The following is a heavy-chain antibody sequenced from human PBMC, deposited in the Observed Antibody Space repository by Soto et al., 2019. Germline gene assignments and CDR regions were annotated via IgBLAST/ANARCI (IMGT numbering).Heavy chain of an antibody. CDR1: GFTFSSYG. Sequence: QVQLVESGGGVVQPGRSLRLSCAASGFTFSSYGMHWVRQAPGKGLEWAAVIWYDGSNKYYADSVKGRFTISRDNSKNTLYLQMNRLRDEDTAVYYCARSAAAGTYFDYWGQGTLVTVSS. D-gene: IGHD6-13*01. V-gene: IGHV3-33*01. J-gene: IGHJ4*02. CDR2: IWYDGSNK. CDR3: ARSAAAGTYFDY.